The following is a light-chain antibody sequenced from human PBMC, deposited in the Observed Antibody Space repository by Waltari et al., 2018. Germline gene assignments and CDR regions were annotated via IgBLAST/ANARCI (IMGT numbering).Light chain of an antibody. J-gene: IGKJ5*01. Sequence: ETVMTQSPATLSVSPGERVTLSCRASQSVSSDLAWYHQKPGQAPRLLIYGASTRATDIPARFSGRGSGTEFTLTVSSLQSEDFGVYYCQQYKKWPPITFGQGTRLEI. CDR3: QQYKKWPPIT. CDR1: QSVSSD. CDR2: GAS. V-gene: IGKV3-15*01.